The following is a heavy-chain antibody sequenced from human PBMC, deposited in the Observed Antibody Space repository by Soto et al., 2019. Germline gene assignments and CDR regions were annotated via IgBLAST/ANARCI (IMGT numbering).Heavy chain of an antibody. Sequence: QVQLQESGPGLVKPSETLSLTCTVSGGSVSSFFWSWIRQPPGKGLEWIGYLYYSGSTHYSPSLKIPVTISVDTSKTQFSLKLNSVTAADTAVYYCARVRHGWTFFDYWSQGTLVTVSS. CDR1: GGSVSSFF. CDR2: LYYSGST. V-gene: IGHV4-59*02. J-gene: IGHJ4*02. D-gene: IGHD6-19*01. CDR3: ARVRHGWTFFDY.